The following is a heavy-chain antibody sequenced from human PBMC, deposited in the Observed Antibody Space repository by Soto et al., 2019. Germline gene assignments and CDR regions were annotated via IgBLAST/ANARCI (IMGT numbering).Heavy chain of an antibody. V-gene: IGHV1-69*08. CDR3: AREEYYYGSGAIFDY. CDR2: IIPILGIA. Sequence: QVQLVQSGAEVKKPGSSVKVSCKASGGTFSSYTISWVRQAPGQGLEWMGRIIPILGIANYAQKFQGRVTITADKSTSTPYMELSSLRSEDTAVYYCAREEYYYGSGAIFDYWGQGTLVTVSS. D-gene: IGHD3-10*01. CDR1: GGTFSSYT. J-gene: IGHJ4*02.